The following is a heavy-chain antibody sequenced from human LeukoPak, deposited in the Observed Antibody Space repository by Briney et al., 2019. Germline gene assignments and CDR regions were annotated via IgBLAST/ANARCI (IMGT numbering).Heavy chain of an antibody. Sequence: PGWSLRLSCPASGFTFSSYAMSWVRQAPGKGLEWVSSISGNSGSTYYADSVKGRFTISRDNSKNTVYLQMNSLRAEDTAVYYCAKVSAWAMVGATYFDYWGQGTLVTVSS. V-gene: IGHV3-23*01. J-gene: IGHJ4*02. CDR3: AKVSAWAMVGATYFDY. CDR2: ISGNSGST. CDR1: GFTFSSYA. D-gene: IGHD1-26*01.